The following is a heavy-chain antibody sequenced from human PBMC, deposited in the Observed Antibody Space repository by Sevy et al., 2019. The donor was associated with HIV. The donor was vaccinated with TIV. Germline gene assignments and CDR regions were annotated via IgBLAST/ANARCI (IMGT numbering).Heavy chain of an antibody. CDR1: GGSISRSSYD. V-gene: IGHV4-39*01. D-gene: IGHD2-21*01. Sequence: ETLSLTCTVSGGSISRSSYDWGWIRQPPGKGLEWIGSMFFSGNTYYNPSLRSRVTIFVDRSKNQISLRLTSVTAADTAVYYCARQGGIVDRAFDNWGQGTLVTVSS. J-gene: IGHJ4*02. CDR2: MFFSGNT. CDR3: ARQGGIVDRAFDN.